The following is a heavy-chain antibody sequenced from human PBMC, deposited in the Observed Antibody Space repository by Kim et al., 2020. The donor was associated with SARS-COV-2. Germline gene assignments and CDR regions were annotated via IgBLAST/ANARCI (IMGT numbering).Heavy chain of an antibody. J-gene: IGHJ4*02. CDR2: IYFSGST. V-gene: IGHV4-61*01. CDR1: GGSVISGSYC. CDR3: ARDRGYSAYNY. D-gene: IGHD5-12*01. Sequence: SETLSLTCTVSGGSVISGSYCWSWIRQPPGKGLEWIGYIYFSGSTNYNPSLRSRVTISVGTSKNQFSLNLNSVTAADTAVYYCARDRGYSAYNYWGQGIL.